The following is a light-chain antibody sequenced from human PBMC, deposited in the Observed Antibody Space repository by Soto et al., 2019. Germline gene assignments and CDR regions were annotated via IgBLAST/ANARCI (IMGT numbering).Light chain of an antibody. CDR2: GTS. CDR3: QQYGASPRT. J-gene: IGKJ1*01. Sequence: EIVLTQSPGTLSLSPGERGTLSCRASQSVSGNSLAWYQQKPGQAPRLLIYGTSSRAAGIPDRFSGSGSGTDFTLTIRRLEPEDFAVYHCQQYGASPRTFGQGPKVEIK. V-gene: IGKV3-20*01. CDR1: QSVSGNS.